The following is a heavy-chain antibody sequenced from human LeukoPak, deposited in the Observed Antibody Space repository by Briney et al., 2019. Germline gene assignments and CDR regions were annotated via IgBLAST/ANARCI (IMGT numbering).Heavy chain of an antibody. V-gene: IGHV3-69-1*01. CDR2: IRDSGTT. D-gene: IGHD2-21*02. Sequence: GGSLRLSCAASGFTFSTYPMNWVRQAPGKGLEWISHIRDSGTTDYADSVEGRFTISRDNAKNSLYLQLSSLRAEDTAVYYCARDHDFAFDNWGQGTLVTVSS. J-gene: IGHJ4*02. CDR1: GFTFSTYP. CDR3: ARDHDFAFDN.